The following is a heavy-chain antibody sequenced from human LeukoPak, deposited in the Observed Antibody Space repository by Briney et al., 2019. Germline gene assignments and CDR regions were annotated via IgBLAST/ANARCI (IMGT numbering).Heavy chain of an antibody. J-gene: IGHJ4*02. CDR3: ARGRDYYDSSGYSDY. V-gene: IGHV1-8*01. Sequence: ASVKVSCKASGYTFTSYDINWVRQATGQRLEWMGWMNPNSGNTGYAQKFQGRVTMTRNTSISTAYMELSSLRSEDTAVYYCARGRDYYDSSGYSDYWGQGTLVTVSS. CDR1: GYTFTSYD. CDR2: MNPNSGNT. D-gene: IGHD3-22*01.